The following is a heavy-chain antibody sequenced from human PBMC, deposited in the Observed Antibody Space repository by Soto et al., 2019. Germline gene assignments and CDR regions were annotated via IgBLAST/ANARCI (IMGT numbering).Heavy chain of an antibody. V-gene: IGHV1-46*01. CDR2: INPSGGST. D-gene: IGHD2-2*01. CDR1: GYTLTELS. CDR3: ARDPSIVVVPAATTLYGMDV. J-gene: IGHJ6*02. Sequence: GASVKVSWKVSGYTLTELSMHWVRQAPGQGLEWMGIINPSGGSTSYAQKFRGRVTMTRDTSTSTVYMELSSLRSEDTAVYYCARDPSIVVVPAATTLYGMDVWGQGTTVTVSS.